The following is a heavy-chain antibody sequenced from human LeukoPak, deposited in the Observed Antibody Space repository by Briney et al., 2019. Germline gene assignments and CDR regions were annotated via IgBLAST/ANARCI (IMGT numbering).Heavy chain of an antibody. CDR1: GDSISSNYYY. V-gene: IGHV4-39*07. D-gene: IGHD5-18*01. J-gene: IGHJ5*02. CDR3: ARGRWLGYSRWFDP. Sequence: SETLSLTCTVSGDSISSNYYYWGWIRQPPGKGLEWIGSFYYSGDTYFNPSLKSRVTISGDTSKNQFSLKLSSVTAADTAVYYCARGRWLGYSRWFDPWGQGTLVTVSS. CDR2: FYYSGDT.